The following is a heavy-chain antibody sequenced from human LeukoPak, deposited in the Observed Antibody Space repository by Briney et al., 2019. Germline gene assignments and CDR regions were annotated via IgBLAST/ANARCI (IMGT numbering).Heavy chain of an antibody. V-gene: IGHV3-23*01. CDR2: ISGSGGST. J-gene: IGHJ4*02. Sequence: SLRLSCAASGFTLSSYAMSLVRQAPGKGLEWVSAISGSGGSTYYADSVKGRFTISRDNSKNTLYLQMNSLRAEDTAVYYCARKYSSGWYVYYFDYWGQGTLVTVSS. D-gene: IGHD6-19*01. CDR3: ARKYSSGWYVYYFDY. CDR1: GFTLSSYA.